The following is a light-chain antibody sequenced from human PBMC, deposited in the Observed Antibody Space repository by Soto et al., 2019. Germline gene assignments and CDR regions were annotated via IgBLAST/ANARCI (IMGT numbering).Light chain of an antibody. J-gene: IGLJ1*01. V-gene: IGLV2-14*03. CDR2: NVY. CDR1: SSDVGAYNF. CDR3: SAYPFRRLSV. Sequence: QSALTQPASVSGSPGQSITISCTGTSSDVGAYNFVSWHQQHPGKAPKLMIYNVYDRPSGISYRLSGSKSGNTASLTISGLKGEGGAVYYCSAYPFRRLSVFAPGTK.